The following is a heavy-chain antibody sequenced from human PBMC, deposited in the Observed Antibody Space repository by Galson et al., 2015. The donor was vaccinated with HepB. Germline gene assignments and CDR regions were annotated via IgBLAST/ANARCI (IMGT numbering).Heavy chain of an antibody. CDR1: GYSFTSFW. CDR2: IYPGDSDI. Sequence: QSGAEVKKPGESLKISCKGSGYSFTSFWIGWVRQMPGKGLEWMGIIYPGDSDIRYSPSFQGQVTISADKSISTAYLQWSSLKASDTAMYYCAIYCSGGNCYSATDRKWFDPWGQGTLVTVSS. J-gene: IGHJ5*02. V-gene: IGHV5-51*03. D-gene: IGHD2-15*01. CDR3: AIYCSGGNCYSATDRKWFDP.